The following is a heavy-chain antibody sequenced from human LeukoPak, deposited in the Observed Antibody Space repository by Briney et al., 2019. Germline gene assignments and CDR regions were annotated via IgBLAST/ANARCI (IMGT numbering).Heavy chain of an antibody. Sequence: GASVKVSCKTSGYTFSDYYMHWVRQAPGQGLEWMGWINPNTGDTKYAQKFQGRVTMTRDTSISSGYVELSRLTSDDTAVYCCARKYDILTGHQHWFDPWGQGTLVTVSS. CDR1: GYTFSDYY. J-gene: IGHJ5*02. V-gene: IGHV1-2*02. CDR3: ARKYDILTGHQHWFDP. CDR2: INPNTGDT. D-gene: IGHD3-9*01.